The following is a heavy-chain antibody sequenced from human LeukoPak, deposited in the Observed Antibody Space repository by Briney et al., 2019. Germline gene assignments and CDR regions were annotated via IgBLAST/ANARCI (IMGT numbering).Heavy chain of an antibody. V-gene: IGHV1-2*02. Sequence: ASVKVSSKASGYTYTGYYMHWVRQAPGQGLEWMGWINPNSGGTNYAQKFQGRVTMTRDTSISTAYMELSRLRSDDTAVYYCAREMATIVNQFDYWGQGTLVTVSS. CDR3: AREMATIVNQFDY. CDR1: GYTYTGYY. J-gene: IGHJ4*02. D-gene: IGHD5-24*01. CDR2: INPNSGGT.